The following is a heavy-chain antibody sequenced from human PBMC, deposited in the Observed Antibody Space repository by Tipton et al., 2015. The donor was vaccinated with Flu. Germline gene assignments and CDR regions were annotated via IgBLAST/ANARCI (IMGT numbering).Heavy chain of an antibody. CDR1: GYTFTDYF. CDR3: ARDLNSNYADY. D-gene: IGHD5-18*01. CDR2: INPNSGGT. V-gene: IGHV1-2*06. J-gene: IGHJ4*02. Sequence: QLVQSGAEVKKPGASVKVSCKASGYTFTDYFMFWVRQAPGQGLEWMGRINPNSGGTSYAQKFQGRVTMTRDTSISTAYMELSRLRSDDTAVYYCARDLNSNYADYWGQGTLVTVPS.